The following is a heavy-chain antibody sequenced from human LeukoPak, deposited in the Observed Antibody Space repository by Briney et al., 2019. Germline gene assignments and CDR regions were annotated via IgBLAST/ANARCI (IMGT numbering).Heavy chain of an antibody. D-gene: IGHD3/OR15-3a*01. CDR1: GGSISSYY. Sequence: PSETLSLTCTVSGGSISSYYWSWIRQPAGKGLEWIGRIYTSGSTNYNPSLKSQVTISLDTSKNQFSLKLRSVTAADTAVYYCARVISPETYYYFPYYYYVDVWGKGTTVTVSS. V-gene: IGHV4-4*07. CDR3: ARVISPETYYYFPYYYYVDV. J-gene: IGHJ6*03. CDR2: IYTSGST.